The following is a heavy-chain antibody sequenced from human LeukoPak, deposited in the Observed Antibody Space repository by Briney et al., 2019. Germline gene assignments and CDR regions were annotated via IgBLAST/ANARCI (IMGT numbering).Heavy chain of an antibody. D-gene: IGHD2-15*01. CDR2: ISWNSGSI. CDR3: AKDLMLLGYCSGGSCSAFDW. J-gene: IGHJ4*02. Sequence: GGSLRLSCAAYGFTFDDYAMHWVRQAPGKGLEWVPGISWNSGSIGYADSVKGRFTISRDNAKNSLYLQMNSLRAEDTALYHCAKDLMLLGYCSGGSCSAFDWWGQGTLVTVSS. CDR1: GFTFDDYA. V-gene: IGHV3-9*01.